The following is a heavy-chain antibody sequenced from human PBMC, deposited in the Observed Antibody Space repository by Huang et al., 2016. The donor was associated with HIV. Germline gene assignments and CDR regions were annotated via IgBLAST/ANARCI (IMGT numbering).Heavy chain of an antibody. CDR2: MRSKINGYAT. V-gene: IGHV3-73*02. CDR1: GFTLSGSA. D-gene: IGHD3-22*01. CDR3: SRHPFDYYDSTDTGALDI. Sequence: EVQLVESGGGLVQPGGSLKLSCAASGFTLSGSAMHWVRQASGGVLQVVGRMRSKINGYATVYSASVKGRFTISRDDSKNTAYLQMNSLKTEDTAVYYCSRHPFDYYDSTDTGALDIWGQGTMVTVSS. J-gene: IGHJ3*02.